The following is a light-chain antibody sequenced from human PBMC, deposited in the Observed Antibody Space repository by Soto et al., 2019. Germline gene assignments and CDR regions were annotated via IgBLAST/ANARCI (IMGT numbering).Light chain of an antibody. CDR2: EGS. Sequence: QSALTQPASVSGSRGQSITISCTGTSSDVGSYNLVSWYQQHPGKAPKLMIYEGSKRPSGVSNRFSGSKSGNTASLTISGLQAEDEADYYCYSYAGSLPWVFGGGTQLTVL. CDR3: YSYAGSLPWV. J-gene: IGLJ7*01. CDR1: SSDVGSYNL. V-gene: IGLV2-23*01.